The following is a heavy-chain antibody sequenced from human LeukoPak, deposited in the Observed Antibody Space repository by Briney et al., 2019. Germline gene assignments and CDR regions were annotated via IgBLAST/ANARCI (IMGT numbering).Heavy chain of an antibody. CDR1: GYTFTSYY. Sequence: GASVKVSCKASGYTFTSYYMHWVRQAPGQGLEWMGIINPSGGSTSYAQKFQGRVTMTRDTSTSTVYMELSSLRSEDTAVYYCARDETTVVTLGWFDPWGQGTLVTVSS. V-gene: IGHV1-46*01. J-gene: IGHJ5*02. CDR2: INPSGGST. D-gene: IGHD4-23*01. CDR3: ARDETTVVTLGWFDP.